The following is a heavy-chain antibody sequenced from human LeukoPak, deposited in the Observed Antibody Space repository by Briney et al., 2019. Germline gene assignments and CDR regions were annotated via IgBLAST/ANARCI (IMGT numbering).Heavy chain of an antibody. CDR2: IYYSGRT. J-gene: IGHJ4*02. Sequence: PSETLSLTCTVSGGSISSSNYYWGWIRQSPGKGLEWIGSIYYSGRTNYNPSLNSRATISVDTSKNQFSLKLSPVTAADTAVYYCARDYSTRYFDSWGQGTLVTVSS. CDR1: GGSISSSNYY. D-gene: IGHD2-21*01. V-gene: IGHV4-39*07. CDR3: ARDYSTRYFDS.